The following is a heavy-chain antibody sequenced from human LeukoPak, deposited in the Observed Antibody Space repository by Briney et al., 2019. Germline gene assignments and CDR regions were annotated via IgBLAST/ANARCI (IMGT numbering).Heavy chain of an antibody. J-gene: IGHJ4*02. CDR1: GYIFTTYD. V-gene: IGHV1-8*03. Sequence: ASVKVSCKASGYIFTTYDINWVRQATGQGLEWMGWMNPNSGNTGYAQKFQGRVTITRDTSQSTAYMELSGLRSEDTAVYYCARDLYSGSYYSYGYWGQGTLVTVSS. D-gene: IGHD1-26*01. CDR2: MNPNSGNT. CDR3: ARDLYSGSYYSYGY.